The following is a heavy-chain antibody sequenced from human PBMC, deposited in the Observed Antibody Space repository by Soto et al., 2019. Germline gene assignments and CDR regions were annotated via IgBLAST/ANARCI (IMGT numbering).Heavy chain of an antibody. CDR1: GYTFTSYG. CDR2: ISAYNGNT. CDR3: ARDRGSSWNRNWFDP. Sequence: ASVKVSCKASGYTFTSYGISWVRQAPGQGLEWMGWISAYNGNTNYAQKLQGRVTMTTDTSTSTAYMELRSLRSDDTAVYYCARDRGSSWNRNWFDPWGQGTLVTSPQ. D-gene: IGHD6-13*01. J-gene: IGHJ5*02. V-gene: IGHV1-18*01.